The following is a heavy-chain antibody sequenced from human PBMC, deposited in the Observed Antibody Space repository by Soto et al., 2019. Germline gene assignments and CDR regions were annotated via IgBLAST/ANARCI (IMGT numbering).Heavy chain of an antibody. CDR1: GFTFSDYY. CDR3: ARDPRYCSGGHCSSAGEDHYYYYMDV. J-gene: IGHJ6*03. V-gene: IGHV3-11*01. CDR2: ISSGGSPI. D-gene: IGHD2-15*01. Sequence: QVQLVESGGGLVKPGGSLRLSCAASGFTFSDYYMSWIRQAPGKGLEWVSYISSGGSPIYYTDSVKGRFTISRDNAEDSLYLQMNSLRAEDTAVYYCARDPRYCSGGHCSSAGEDHYYYYMDVWGKGTTVTVAS.